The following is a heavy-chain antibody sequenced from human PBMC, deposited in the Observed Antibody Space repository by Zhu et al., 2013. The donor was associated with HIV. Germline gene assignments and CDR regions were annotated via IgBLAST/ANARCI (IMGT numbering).Heavy chain of an antibody. CDR2: IIPIFGTA. V-gene: IGHV1-69*01. CDR3: ARAWGYYYDSSGYSDLDY. CDR1: GGTFSSYA. D-gene: IGHD3-22*01. Sequence: QVQLVQSGAEVKKPGSSVKVSCKASGGTFSSYAISWVRQAPGQGLEWMGGIIPIFGTANYAQKFQGRVTITADESTSTAYMELSSLRSEDTAVYYCARAWGYYYDSSGYSDLDYWGQGTLVTVSS. J-gene: IGHJ4*02.